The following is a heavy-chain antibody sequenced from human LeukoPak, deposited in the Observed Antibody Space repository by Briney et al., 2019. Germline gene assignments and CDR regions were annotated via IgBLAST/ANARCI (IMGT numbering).Heavy chain of an antibody. CDR1: GFTFSSYE. D-gene: IGHD6-19*01. CDR2: ISSSGTTI. J-gene: IGHJ4*02. Sequence: GSLRLSCAASGFTFSSYEMNWVRQAPGKGLEWVSYISSSGTTIYYADSVKGRFTISRDNSKNTLYLQMNSLRAEDTAVYYCAKGVRPGSSGWSDYWGQGTLVTVSS. V-gene: IGHV3-48*03. CDR3: AKGVRPGSSGWSDY.